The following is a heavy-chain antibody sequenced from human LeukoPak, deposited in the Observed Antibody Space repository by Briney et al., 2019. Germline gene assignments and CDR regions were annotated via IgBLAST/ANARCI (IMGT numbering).Heavy chain of an antibody. Sequence: SETLSLTCTVSGGSISSGDYYWSWIRQPPGKGLEWIGYIYYSGSTYYNPSLKSRVTISVDTSKNQFSLKLSSVTAADTAVYYCARVYSSGSRAFQHWGQGTLVTVSS. CDR2: IYYSGST. J-gene: IGHJ1*01. V-gene: IGHV4-30-4*08. CDR1: GGSISSGDYY. CDR3: ARVYSSGSRAFQH. D-gene: IGHD6-19*01.